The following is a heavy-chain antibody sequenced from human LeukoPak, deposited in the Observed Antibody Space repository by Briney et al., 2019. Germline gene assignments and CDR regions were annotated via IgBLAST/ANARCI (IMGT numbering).Heavy chain of an antibody. CDR1: EFTVSSNH. CDR3: AREWVLRYYGWLSERYFDL. Sequence: GGSLRLSCAASEFTVSSNHMNWVRQAPGKGLEWLSVVHGDGSTYYADSVKGRFTISRDNSKNTLYLQMNSLSAEDTAVYYCAREWVLRYYGWLSERYFDLWGRGTLVTVSS. CDR2: VHGDGST. D-gene: IGHD3-9*01. J-gene: IGHJ2*01. V-gene: IGHV3-66*01.